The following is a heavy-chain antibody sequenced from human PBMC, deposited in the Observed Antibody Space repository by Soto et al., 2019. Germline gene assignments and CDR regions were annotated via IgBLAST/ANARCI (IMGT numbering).Heavy chain of an antibody. J-gene: IGHJ4*02. CDR1: GFTFSSYA. CDR3: AKDLRDIVLMGRFDY. V-gene: IGHV3-23*01. CDR2: ISGSGISI. Sequence: EVQLLESGGGLIQPGESLRLSCAASGFTFSSYAMNWVRQAPGKGLEWVAAISGSGISINYADSVKGWFTISRDNSKNTLYLQMNSLRTEDTAVYYCAKDLRDIVLMGRFDYWGQGTLVTVSS. D-gene: IGHD2-8*01.